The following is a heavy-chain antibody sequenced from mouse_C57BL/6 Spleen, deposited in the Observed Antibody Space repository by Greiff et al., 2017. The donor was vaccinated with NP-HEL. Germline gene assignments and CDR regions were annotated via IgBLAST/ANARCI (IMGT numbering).Heavy chain of an antibody. D-gene: IGHD2-3*01. CDR3: ARVYDGYSTGYFDV. V-gene: IGHV1-52*01. Sequence: VQLQQPGAELVRPGSSVKLSCKASGYTFTSYWMHWVKQRPIQGLEWIGNIDPSDSETHYNQKFKDKATLTVDKSSSTAYMQLSSLTSEDSAVYYCARVYDGYSTGYFDVWGTGTTVTVSS. CDR2: IDPSDSET. CDR1: GYTFTSYW. J-gene: IGHJ1*03.